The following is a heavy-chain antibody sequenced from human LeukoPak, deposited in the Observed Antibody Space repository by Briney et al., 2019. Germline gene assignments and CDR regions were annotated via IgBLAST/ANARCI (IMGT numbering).Heavy chain of an antibody. D-gene: IGHD1-1*01. V-gene: IGHV4-61*08. J-gene: IGHJ3*02. CDR3: ARVTPRQSGAFDI. CDR2: IYYSGST. Sequence: SQTLSLTCTVSGGSISSGDYYWSWIRQPPGKGLEWIGYIYYSGSTNYNPSLKSRVTISVDTSKNQFSLKLSSVTAADTAVYYCARVTPRQSGAFDIWGQGTMVTVSS. CDR1: GGSISSGDYY.